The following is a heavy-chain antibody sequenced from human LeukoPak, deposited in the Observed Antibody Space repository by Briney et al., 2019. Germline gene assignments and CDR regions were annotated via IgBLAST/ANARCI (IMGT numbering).Heavy chain of an antibody. D-gene: IGHD3-3*01. Sequence: SETLSLACIVSGGSISVTNYYWGWIRQPPGKGLEWIGSIYYSGNTYYNSLLRSRLTISVDTSKNQFSLKLSSVTAADTAVYYCARALGYDFWSGYYTRNDAFDIWGQGTMVTVSS. V-gene: IGHV4-39*07. CDR3: ARALGYDFWSGYYTRNDAFDI. CDR1: GGSISVTNYY. CDR2: IYYSGNT. J-gene: IGHJ3*02.